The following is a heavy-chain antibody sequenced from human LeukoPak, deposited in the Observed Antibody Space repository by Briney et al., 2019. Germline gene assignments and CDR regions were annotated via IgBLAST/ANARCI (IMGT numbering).Heavy chain of an antibody. CDR2: IYTSGIT. CDR3: ARDWNVFDY. Sequence: SETLSLTCTVSGGSMSSYCWNWIRQPAGKGLEWIGRIYTSGITTYNPSLKSRVTMSVDTSKNQFSLKLSSVTAADTAVYYCARDWNVFDYWGQGTLVTVSS. CDR1: GGSMSSYC. V-gene: IGHV4-4*07. J-gene: IGHJ4*02. D-gene: IGHD1-1*01.